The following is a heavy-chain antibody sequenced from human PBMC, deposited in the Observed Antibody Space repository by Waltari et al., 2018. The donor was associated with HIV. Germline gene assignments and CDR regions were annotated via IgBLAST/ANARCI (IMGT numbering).Heavy chain of an antibody. CDR3: ATFPINDHSNKRLGY. CDR1: GFTFSSYW. D-gene: IGHD4-4*01. CDR2: INSDGSST. V-gene: IGHV3-74*01. J-gene: IGHJ4*02. Sequence: EVQLVESGGGLVQPGGSLRLSCAASGFTFSSYWMHWVRQAQGKGLVWVSRINSDGSSTTYADSVKVRFTISRDNAKNTLYLQMNSLRDEDTAVYYCATFPINDHSNKRLGYWGQGTLVTVSS.